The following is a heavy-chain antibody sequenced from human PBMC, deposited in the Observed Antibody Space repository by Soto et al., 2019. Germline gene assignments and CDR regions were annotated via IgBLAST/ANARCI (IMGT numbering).Heavy chain of an antibody. J-gene: IGHJ4*02. CDR3: ARGGSGYTWFNEF. CDR1: GGLFSSYP. Sequence: QEQLVQSGAEVKKPGSSVKVSCTASGGLFSSYPISWVRQVPGQGLEWMGGIIPVFQTAYYTQRFQGRVTITADESTNTAYRELSSLRSDDTAIYYCARGGSGYTWFNEFWGQGTLVTVSS. V-gene: IGHV1-69*01. D-gene: IGHD3-22*01. CDR2: IIPVFQTA.